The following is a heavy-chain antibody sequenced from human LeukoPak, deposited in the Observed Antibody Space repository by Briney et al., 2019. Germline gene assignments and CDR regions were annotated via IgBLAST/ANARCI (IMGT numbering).Heavy chain of an antibody. CDR3: ARDRWGYSYGGD. Sequence: GGSLRLSCAASGFIFSSYWMSWVRQAPGKGLEWVANIKEDGNEKFYVGSVRGRFTISRDNAKNSLYLQMNSLRAEDTAVYYCARDRWGYSYGGDWGQGTLVTVSS. V-gene: IGHV3-7*01. CDR2: IKEDGNEK. CDR1: GFIFSSYW. D-gene: IGHD5-18*01. J-gene: IGHJ4*02.